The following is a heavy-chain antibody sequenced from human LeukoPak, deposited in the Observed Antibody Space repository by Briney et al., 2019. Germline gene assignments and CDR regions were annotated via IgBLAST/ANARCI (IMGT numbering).Heavy chain of an antibody. D-gene: IGHD3-22*01. V-gene: IGHV3-7*01. CDR2: IKQDGSEK. Sequence: GGSLRLSCAASGFTFSSYWMSWVRQAPGKGLEWVANIKQDGSEKYYVDSVKGRFTISRDNAKNSLYLQMNTLRAEDTAVYYCARDKYYYDSSGYYYFDYWGQGTLVTVSS. CDR3: ARDKYYYDSSGYYYFDY. CDR1: GFTFSSYW. J-gene: IGHJ4*02.